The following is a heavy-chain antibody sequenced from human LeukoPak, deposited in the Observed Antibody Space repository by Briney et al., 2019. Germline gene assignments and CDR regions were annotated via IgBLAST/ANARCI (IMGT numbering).Heavy chain of an antibody. V-gene: IGHV3-23*01. D-gene: IGHD3-22*01. CDR2: IGTSGDT. J-gene: IGHJ4*02. CDR3: ATKTVGNYPYDY. CDR1: GLTFSNSP. Sequence: GGSLRLSCAAAGLTFSNSPMNWVRQAPGGGLEWVSTIGTSGDTYYADSVKGRFTISRDISKNTVYLQMTSLRAEDTALYYCATKTVGNYPYDYWGQGTLVTVSP.